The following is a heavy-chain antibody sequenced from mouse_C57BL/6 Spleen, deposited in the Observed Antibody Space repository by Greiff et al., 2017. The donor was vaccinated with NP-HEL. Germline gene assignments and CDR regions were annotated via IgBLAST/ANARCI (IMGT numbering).Heavy chain of an antibody. Sequence: VQGVESGPGLVAPSQSLSITCTVSGFSLTSYGVHWVRQPPGKGLEWLVVIWSDGSTTYNSALKSRLSISKDNSKSQVFLKMNSLQTDDTAMYYCARHYYYGSNYAMDYWGQGTSVTVSS. D-gene: IGHD1-1*01. CDR1: GFSLTSYG. V-gene: IGHV2-6-1*01. J-gene: IGHJ4*01. CDR2: IWSDGST. CDR3: ARHYYYGSNYAMDY.